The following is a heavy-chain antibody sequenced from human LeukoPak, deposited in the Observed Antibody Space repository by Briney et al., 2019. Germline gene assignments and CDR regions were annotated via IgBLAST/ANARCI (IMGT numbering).Heavy chain of an antibody. Sequence: SVKVSCTASGLTFTTSAVQWVRQARGQRLEWIGWIVVGSGETKYAQKFQERVTITRDMSTSTAYMELSSLRSEDTAVYYCAADSFGEGVVNWGQGTLVTVSS. CDR1: GLTFTTSA. D-gene: IGHD3-10*01. V-gene: IGHV1-58*01. CDR3: AADSFGEGVVN. CDR2: IVVGSGET. J-gene: IGHJ4*02.